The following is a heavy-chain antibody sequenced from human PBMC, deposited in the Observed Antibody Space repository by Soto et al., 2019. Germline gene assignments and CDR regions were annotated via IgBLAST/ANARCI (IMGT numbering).Heavy chain of an antibody. V-gene: IGHV4-34*01. D-gene: IGHD2-2*01. CDR1: GGSFSGYY. CDR2: INHSGST. CDR3: ATALVAATMRWFDP. Sequence: SETLSLTCAVYGGSFSGYYWSWIRQPPGKGLEWIGEINHSGSTNYNPSLKSRVTISVDTSKNQFSLNLSSVTAADTAVYYCATALVAATMRWFDPWGQGTLVTVS. J-gene: IGHJ5*02.